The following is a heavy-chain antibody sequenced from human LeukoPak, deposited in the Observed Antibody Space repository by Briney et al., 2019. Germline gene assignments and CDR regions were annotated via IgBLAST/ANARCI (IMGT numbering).Heavy chain of an antibody. Sequence: SETLPLTCAVYGGSFSGYYWSWIRQPPGKGLEWIGEINHSGSTNYNPSLKSRVTISVDTSKNQFSLKLSSVTAADTAVYYCARGLGYSYGFPTTDYWGQGTLVTVSS. V-gene: IGHV4-34*01. CDR3: ARGLGYSYGFPTTDY. CDR2: INHSGST. J-gene: IGHJ4*02. D-gene: IGHD5-18*01. CDR1: GGSFSGYY.